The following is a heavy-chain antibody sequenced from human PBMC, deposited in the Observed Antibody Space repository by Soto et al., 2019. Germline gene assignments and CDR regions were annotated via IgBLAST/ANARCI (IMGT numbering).Heavy chain of an antibody. CDR3: ARDRTKAVQLERLWPGTFDI. D-gene: IGHD1-1*01. Sequence: GGSLRLSCAASGFTFSNYAMTWVRQAPGKGLEWVSTISDGGASTYYAGSVKGRFTITRDNSKSTLYLQMNSLRAEDTAVYYCARDRTKAVQLERLWPGTFDIWGQGTMVTVSS. CDR1: GFTFSNYA. V-gene: IGHV3-23*01. J-gene: IGHJ3*02. CDR2: ISDGGAST.